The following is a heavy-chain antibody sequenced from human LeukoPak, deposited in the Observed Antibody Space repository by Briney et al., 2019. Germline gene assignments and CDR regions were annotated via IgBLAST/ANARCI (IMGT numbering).Heavy chain of an antibody. CDR3: AKNGRDDHDKYFFDF. CDR2: ISGSGVGT. V-gene: IGHV3-23*01. D-gene: IGHD3-9*01. Sequence: GGSLRLSCAGSGFIFRNYAMSWVRQAPGMGLEWVSAISGSGVGTNYADSVRGRFTISRDNSKNTLYLQMNSLRAEDTAVYYCAKNGRDDHDKYFFDFWGQGTLVTVSS. CDR1: GFIFRNYA. J-gene: IGHJ4*02.